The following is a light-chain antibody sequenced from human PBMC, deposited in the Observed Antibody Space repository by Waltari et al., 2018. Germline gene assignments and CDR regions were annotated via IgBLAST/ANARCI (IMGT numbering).Light chain of an antibody. CDR2: DVN. CDR1: SLDVGGYDF. J-gene: IGLJ1*01. CDR3: TSYTSRHTLV. Sequence: QSALTQPASVSGSPGQSITIFCTGSSLDVGGYDFVSWYRQHPGKAPKDVIFDVNNRPSGVSDRVSGSKSGNTASLTISGLQAEDEGDYYCTSYTSRHTLVFGGGTKVTVL. V-gene: IGLV2-14*01.